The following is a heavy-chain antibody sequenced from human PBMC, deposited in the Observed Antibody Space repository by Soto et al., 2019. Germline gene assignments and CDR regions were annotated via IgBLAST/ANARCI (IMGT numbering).Heavy chain of an antibody. CDR1: GFTFSSYG. CDR3: AKEEDIVATTKSPLDY. Sequence: QVQLVESGGGVVQPGRSLRLSCAASGFTFSSYGMHWVRQAPGKGLEWVAVISYDGSNKYYADSVKGRFTISRDNSKNTLYLQMNILRAEDTAVYYCAKEEDIVATTKSPLDYWGQGTLVTVSS. J-gene: IGHJ4*02. V-gene: IGHV3-30*18. D-gene: IGHD5-12*01. CDR2: ISYDGSNK.